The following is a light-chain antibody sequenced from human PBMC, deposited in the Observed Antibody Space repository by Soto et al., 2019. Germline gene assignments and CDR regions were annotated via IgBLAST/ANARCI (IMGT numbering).Light chain of an antibody. J-gene: IGKJ5*01. V-gene: IGKV1-13*02. CDR3: EPFNTYPIT. CDR1: QVIRSA. CDR2: AAC. Sequence: AIQLTQSPSSLSASVGDRVTIPCRVSQVIRSAIAWYQQKPGKTPKLMIYAACRLESGVPSRFSGSGSGTDFGFSFSSLQHEDFATFSCEPFNTYPITFCQGTRLEI.